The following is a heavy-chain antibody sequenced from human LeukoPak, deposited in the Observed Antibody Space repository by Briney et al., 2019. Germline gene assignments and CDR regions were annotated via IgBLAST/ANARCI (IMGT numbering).Heavy chain of an antibody. CDR1: GNYW. V-gene: IGHV3-74*01. CDR2: INSDGSWT. J-gene: IGHJ4*02. D-gene: IGHD2/OR15-2a*01. Sequence: GGSLRLSCAASGNYWMHWARQAPGKGLVWVSHINSDGSWTSYADSVKGRFTISKDNAKNTVYLQMNNLRAEDTAVYYCVSFYEAYWGRGTLVTVSS. CDR3: VSFYEAY.